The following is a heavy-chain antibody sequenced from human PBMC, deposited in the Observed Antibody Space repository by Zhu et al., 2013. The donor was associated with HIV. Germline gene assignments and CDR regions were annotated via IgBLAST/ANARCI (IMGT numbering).Heavy chain of an antibody. V-gene: IGHV1-69*02. J-gene: IGHJ5*02. CDR3: ARLELGRVNWFDP. Sequence: QVQLVQSGAEVKKPGSSVKVSCKASGGTFSSYTISWVRQAPGQGLEWMGRIIPILGIANYAQKFQGRVTITADKSTSTAYMELSSLRSEDTAVYYCARLELGRVNWFDPWGQGTLVTVSS. CDR1: GGTFSSYT. D-gene: IGHD1-7*01. CDR2: IIPILGIA.